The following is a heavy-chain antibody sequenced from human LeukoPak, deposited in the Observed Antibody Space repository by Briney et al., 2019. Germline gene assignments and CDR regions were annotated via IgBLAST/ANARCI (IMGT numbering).Heavy chain of an antibody. CDR1: GFTFSTYA. J-gene: IGHJ4*02. Sequence: GGSLRLSCAASGFTFSTYAVHWVRQAPGKGLEYVSAISSNGGSTYYANSVKGRFTISRDNSKNTLYLQMGSLRAEDMAVYYCAKGYCSSTSCHGDYWGQGTLVTVSS. D-gene: IGHD2-2*01. CDR2: ISSNGGST. CDR3: AKGYCSSTSCHGDY. V-gene: IGHV3-64*01.